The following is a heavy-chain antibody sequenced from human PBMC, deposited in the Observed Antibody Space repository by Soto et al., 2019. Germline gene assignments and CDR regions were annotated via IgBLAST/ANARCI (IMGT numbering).Heavy chain of an antibody. V-gene: IGHV4-59*08. Sequence: PSETLSLTCTVSGGSISSYYWSWIRQPPGKGLEWIGYIYYSGSTNYNPSLKSRVTISVDTSKNQFSLKLSSVTAADTAVYYCARLPRIAAAPNWFDPWGQGTLVTVSS. CDR2: IYYSGST. CDR3: ARLPRIAAAPNWFDP. J-gene: IGHJ5*02. D-gene: IGHD6-13*01. CDR1: GGSISSYY.